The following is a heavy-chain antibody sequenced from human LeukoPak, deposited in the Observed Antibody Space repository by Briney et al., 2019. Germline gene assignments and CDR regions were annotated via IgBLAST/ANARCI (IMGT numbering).Heavy chain of an antibody. J-gene: IGHJ4*02. Sequence: SETLSLTCTVSGGSISSYYWSWLRQPPGKALEWIGYIYYTGKTYYNPSLEGRATILVDTSRNHFSVKLSSVTAADTAVYYCARSQNYYGSGDYWSQGTLVTVSS. CDR3: ARSQNYYGSGDY. V-gene: IGHV4-59*01. CDR2: IYYTGKT. CDR1: GGSISSYY. D-gene: IGHD3-10*01.